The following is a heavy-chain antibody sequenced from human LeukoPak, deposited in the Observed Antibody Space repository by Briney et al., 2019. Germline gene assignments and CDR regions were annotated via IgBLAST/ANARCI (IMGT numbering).Heavy chain of an antibody. CDR2: ISGSGGST. D-gene: IGHD6-13*01. V-gene: IGHV3-23*01. J-gene: IGHJ4*02. CDR1: GFTFSSYA. CDR3: AKSGIAAAGTPTYFDY. Sequence: GSLRLSCAASGFTFSSYAMSWVRQAPGKGLEWVSAISGSGGSTYYADSVKGRFTIPRDNSKNTLYLQMNSLRAEDTAVYYCAKSGIAAAGTPTYFDYWGQGTLVSVSS.